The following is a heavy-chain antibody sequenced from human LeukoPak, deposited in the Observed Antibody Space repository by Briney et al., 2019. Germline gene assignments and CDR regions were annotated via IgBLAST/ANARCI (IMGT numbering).Heavy chain of an antibody. CDR2: INHSGST. D-gene: IGHD6-19*01. Sequence: PSETLSLTRAVYGGFFSGYYWSWIRQPPWKGLEWMGEINHSGSTNYNPSLKSRVTISVDTSKNQFSLKLSSVPAADTAVYYCARGLGAVCIAVAGTFGYWGQGTLVTVSS. CDR3: ARGLGAVCIAVAGTFGY. V-gene: IGHV4-34*01. CDR1: GGFFSGYY. J-gene: IGHJ4*02.